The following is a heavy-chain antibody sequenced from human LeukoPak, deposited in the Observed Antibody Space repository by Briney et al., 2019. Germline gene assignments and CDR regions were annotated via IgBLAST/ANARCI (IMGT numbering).Heavy chain of an antibody. Sequence: GASVKVSCKASGGTFSSYAISWVRQARGQGLEWMGRIIPIFGTANHAQKFQGRVTITTDESTSTAYMELSSLRSEDTAVYYCARAAAAGAFDYWGQGTLVTVSS. CDR1: GGTFSSYA. J-gene: IGHJ4*02. CDR2: IIPIFGTA. V-gene: IGHV1-69*05. CDR3: ARAAAAGAFDY. D-gene: IGHD6-13*01.